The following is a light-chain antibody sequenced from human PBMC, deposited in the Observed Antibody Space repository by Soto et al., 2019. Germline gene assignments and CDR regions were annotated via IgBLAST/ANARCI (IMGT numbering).Light chain of an antibody. Sequence: EIVLTQSPATLSLSPGERATLSCRASQGVGSYLAWYQQKCGQAPRLLIYDASKRATGIPVRFSGSGSGTDFTLTISSLEPEDFAVYYCQQRSKWPYTFGQGMKLEIK. CDR3: QQRSKWPYT. CDR2: DAS. CDR1: QGVGSY. V-gene: IGKV3-11*01. J-gene: IGKJ2*01.